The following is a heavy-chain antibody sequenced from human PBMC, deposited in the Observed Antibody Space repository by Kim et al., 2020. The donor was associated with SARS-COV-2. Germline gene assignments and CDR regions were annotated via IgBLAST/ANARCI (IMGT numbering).Heavy chain of an antibody. V-gene: IGHV3-30*02. CDR3: AKDQAAAGTAFDY. Sequence: YADSVKGRFTISRDNSKNTLYLQMNSLRAEDTAVYYCAKDQAAAGTAFDYWGQGTLVTVSS. D-gene: IGHD6-13*01. J-gene: IGHJ4*02.